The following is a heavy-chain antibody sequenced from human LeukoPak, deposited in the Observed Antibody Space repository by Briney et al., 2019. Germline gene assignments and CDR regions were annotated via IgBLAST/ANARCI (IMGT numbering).Heavy chain of an antibody. CDR1: GYTFTGYY. D-gene: IGHD6-19*01. Sequence: ASVKVSCKASGYTFTGYYMHWVRQAPGQGLGWMGWINPNSGGTNYAQKFQGRVTMTRDTSISTAYMELSRLRSDDTAVYYCARDMNYSGWKSYYYYGMDVWGQGTTVTVSS. CDR2: INPNSGGT. J-gene: IGHJ6*02. CDR3: ARDMNYSGWKSYYYYGMDV. V-gene: IGHV1-2*02.